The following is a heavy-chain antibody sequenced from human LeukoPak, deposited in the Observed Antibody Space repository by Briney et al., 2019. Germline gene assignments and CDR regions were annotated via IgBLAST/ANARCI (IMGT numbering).Heavy chain of an antibody. CDR3: ARGYCSSTSCYAGFDY. V-gene: IGHV3-33*01. Sequence: GGSLRLSCAASGFTFSSYGMHWVRQAPGKGLEWVAVIWYDGSNKYYADSVKGRLTISRDNSKNTLYLQMNSLRAEDTAVYYCARGYCSSTSCYAGFDYWGQGTLVTVSS. D-gene: IGHD2-2*01. J-gene: IGHJ4*02. CDR1: GFTFSSYG. CDR2: IWYDGSNK.